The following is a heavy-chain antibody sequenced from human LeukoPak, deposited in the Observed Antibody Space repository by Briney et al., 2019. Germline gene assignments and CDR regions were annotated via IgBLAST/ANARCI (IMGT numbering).Heavy chain of an antibody. D-gene: IGHD3-16*01. CDR2: IYYSRST. Sequence: SETLSLTCTAYGHSISSGFYYWGWIRQPPGKGLEWIETIYYSRSTYHNPRLKSRVAISVDTSKNQFSLKLTSVTAADTAVYYCARHVWGSEGYFDYWGQGTLVTVSS. J-gene: IGHJ4*02. CDR3: ARHVWGSEGYFDY. CDR1: GHSISSGFYY. V-gene: IGHV4-39*01.